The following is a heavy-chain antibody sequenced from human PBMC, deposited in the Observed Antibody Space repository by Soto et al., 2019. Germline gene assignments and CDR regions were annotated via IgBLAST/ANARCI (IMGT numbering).Heavy chain of an antibody. Sequence: QVQLQESGPGLVKPSQTLSLTCTVSGGSISSGDYYWSWIRQPPGKGLEWIGYIYYSGSTYYNPSLQIRVTLSVDTSKNQFSLKLSSVTAADTAVYYCARYYYGSGEMFDPWGQGTLVTVSS. D-gene: IGHD3-10*01. CDR2: IYYSGST. CDR1: GGSISSGDYY. V-gene: IGHV4-30-4*01. J-gene: IGHJ5*02. CDR3: ARYYYGSGEMFDP.